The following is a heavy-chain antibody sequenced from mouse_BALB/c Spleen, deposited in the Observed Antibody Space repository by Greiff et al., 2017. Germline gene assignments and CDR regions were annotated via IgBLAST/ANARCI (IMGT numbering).Heavy chain of an antibody. D-gene: IGHD2-10*01. CDR1: GFTFSDYY. Sequence: EVHLVESGGGLVKPGGSLKLSCAASGFTFSDYYMYWVRQTPEKRLEWVATISDGGSYTYYPDSVKGRFTISRDNAKNNLYLQMSSLKSEDTAMYYCAREGAYSFDYWGQGTTLTVSS. CDR2: ISDGGSYT. J-gene: IGHJ2*01. V-gene: IGHV5-4*02. CDR3: AREGAYSFDY.